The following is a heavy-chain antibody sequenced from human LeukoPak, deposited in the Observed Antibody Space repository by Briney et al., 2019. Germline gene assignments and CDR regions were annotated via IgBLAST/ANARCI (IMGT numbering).Heavy chain of an antibody. Sequence: GGSLRLSCAAPGFTFSIYGMSWVRQAPGKGLEWVANIKQDGSEKYYVDSVKGRFTISRDNAKNSLYLQMNSLRAEDTAVYYCARKNGLDYWGQGTLVTVSS. CDR1: GFTFSIYG. V-gene: IGHV3-7*01. J-gene: IGHJ4*02. CDR3: ARKNGLDY. CDR2: IKQDGSEK.